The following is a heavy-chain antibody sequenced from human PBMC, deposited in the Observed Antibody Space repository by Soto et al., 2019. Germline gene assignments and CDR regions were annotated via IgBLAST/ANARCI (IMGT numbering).Heavy chain of an antibody. CDR3: VRDKRTISGIFPGY. D-gene: IGHD1-1*01. CDR1: GFDVTTNC. CDR2: VCTGGAT. J-gene: IGHJ4*02. Sequence: GSLRLCCXGSGFDVTTNCMRWVRQAPGKGLECVSIVCTGGATHYADSVKGRFTISRDSSKNTVHLQMNNVRAEDTAVYYCVRDKRTISGIFPGYWGQGTQGTVSS. V-gene: IGHV3-53*01.